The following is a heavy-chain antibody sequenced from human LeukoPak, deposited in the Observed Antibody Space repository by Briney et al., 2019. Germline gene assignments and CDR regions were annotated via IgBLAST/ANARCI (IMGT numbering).Heavy chain of an antibody. Sequence: SETLSLACAVYGGSFSGYYWSWIRQPPGKGLEWIGEINHSGSTNYNPSLKSRLTMSVDTSKNQFSLKLNSVTAADTAVYYCATRRSGSYSEYWGQGILVTVSS. D-gene: IGHD1-26*01. J-gene: IGHJ4*02. CDR3: ATRRSGSYSEY. CDR1: GGSFSGYY. V-gene: IGHV4-34*01. CDR2: INHSGST.